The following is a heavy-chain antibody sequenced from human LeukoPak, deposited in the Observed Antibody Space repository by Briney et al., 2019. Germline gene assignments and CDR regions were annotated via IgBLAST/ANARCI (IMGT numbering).Heavy chain of an antibody. D-gene: IGHD6-19*01. CDR3: ARSKSYSSGWTDFDY. J-gene: IGHJ4*02. Sequence: GGSLRLSCAASGFTFSSHDMHWVRQPTGKGLEWVSVIGTAGNTYYADSVKGRFTISRENAKNSLYLQMDNLRAGDTAVYYCARSKSYSSGWTDFDYWGQGTLAAVSS. V-gene: IGHV3-13*01. CDR1: GFTFSSHD. CDR2: IGTAGNT.